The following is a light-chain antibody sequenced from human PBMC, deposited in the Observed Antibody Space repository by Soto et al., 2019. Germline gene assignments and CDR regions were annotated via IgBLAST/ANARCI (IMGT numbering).Light chain of an antibody. CDR3: SSYTSSSTPVV. CDR1: SSDVGGYNY. V-gene: IGLV2-14*01. CDR2: DVS. J-gene: IGLJ2*01. Sequence: QSALTQPASASGSLGQSITISCTGTSSDVGGYNYVSWHQQHPGKAPKLMIYDVSKRPSGVSNRFSGSRSGNTASLTISGLQAEDEADYYCSSYTSSSTPVVFGGGTKLTVL.